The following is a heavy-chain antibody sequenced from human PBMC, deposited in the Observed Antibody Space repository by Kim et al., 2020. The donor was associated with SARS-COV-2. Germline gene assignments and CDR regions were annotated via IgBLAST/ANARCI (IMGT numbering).Heavy chain of an antibody. D-gene: IGHD6-13*01. CDR3: ARDSYRSSSWYLEDY. V-gene: IGHV6-1*01. Sequence: AVYVKSRITITPDTSKNQISLQLNSVTPEDTAVYYCARDSYRSSSWYLEDYWGQGTLVTVSS. J-gene: IGHJ4*02.